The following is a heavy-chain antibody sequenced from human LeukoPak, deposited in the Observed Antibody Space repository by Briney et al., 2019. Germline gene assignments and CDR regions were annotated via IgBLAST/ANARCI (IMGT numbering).Heavy chain of an antibody. CDR1: GFTFSTYA. V-gene: IGHV3-21*04. CDR2: ISGSGTYT. CDR3: ARDQVAVSDYYYGMDV. D-gene: IGHD6-19*01. Sequence: PGGSLRLSCAASGFTFSTYAMTWVRQAPGKGLESVSAISGSGTYTYYADSVKGRFTISRDNAKNSLYLQMNSLRAEDTAVYYCARDQVAVSDYYYGMDVWGQGTTVTVSS. J-gene: IGHJ6*02.